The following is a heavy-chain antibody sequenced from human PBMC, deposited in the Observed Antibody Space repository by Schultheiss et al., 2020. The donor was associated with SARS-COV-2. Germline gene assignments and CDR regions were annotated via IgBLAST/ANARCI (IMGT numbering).Heavy chain of an antibody. V-gene: IGHV1-69*05. CDR3: ARCYYDFWSGYYGTYYFDY. Sequence: SVKVSCKASGYTFTSYAISWVRQAPGQGLEWMGGIIPIFGTANYAQKFQGRVTITRDTSASTAYMELSSLRSEDTAVYYCARCYYDFWSGYYGTYYFDYWGQGTLVTVSS. CDR1: GYTFTSYA. CDR2: IIPIFGTA. J-gene: IGHJ4*02. D-gene: IGHD3-3*01.